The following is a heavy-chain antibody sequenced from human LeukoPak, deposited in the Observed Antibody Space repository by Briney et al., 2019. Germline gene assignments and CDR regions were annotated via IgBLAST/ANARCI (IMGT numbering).Heavy chain of an antibody. Sequence: ALVKVSCKASGYTFTGYYMHWVRQAPGQGLEWMGWINPNSGGTNYAQKFQGRVTMTRDTSISTAYMEVSRLRPDDTAVYYCARGPLGSSSSGYYYYMDVWGKGTTVTVSS. V-gene: IGHV1-2*02. D-gene: IGHD6-6*01. CDR2: INPNSGGT. CDR3: ARGPLGSSSSGYYYYMDV. J-gene: IGHJ6*03. CDR1: GYTFTGYY.